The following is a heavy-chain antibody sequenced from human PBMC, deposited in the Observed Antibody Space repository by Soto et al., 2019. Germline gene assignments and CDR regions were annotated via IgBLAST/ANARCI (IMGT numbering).Heavy chain of an antibody. CDR2: ISGSGGST. Sequence: GGSLRLSCAASGFTFSSYAMSWVRQAPGKGLEWVSAISGSGGSTYYADSVKGRFTISRDNSKNTLYLQMNSLRAEDTAVYYCAKDFSLRDWYYGYYYYYYMDVWGKGTTVTVSS. CDR1: GFTFSSYA. J-gene: IGHJ6*03. CDR3: AKDFSLRDWYYGYYYYYYMDV. D-gene: IGHD1-7*01. V-gene: IGHV3-23*01.